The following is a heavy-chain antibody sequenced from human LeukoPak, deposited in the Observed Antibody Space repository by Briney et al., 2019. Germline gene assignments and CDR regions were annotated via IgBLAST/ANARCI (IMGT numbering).Heavy chain of an antibody. D-gene: IGHD6-6*01. CDR3: ARSTSIAARPNYFDY. Sequence: SETLSLTCTVSGGSISSYYWSWIRQPAGRGLEWIGRIYTSGSTNYNPSLKSRVTMSVDTSKNQFSLKLSSVTAADTAVYYCARSTSIAARPNYFDYWGQGALVTVSS. J-gene: IGHJ4*02. V-gene: IGHV4-4*07. CDR1: GGSISSYY. CDR2: IYTSGST.